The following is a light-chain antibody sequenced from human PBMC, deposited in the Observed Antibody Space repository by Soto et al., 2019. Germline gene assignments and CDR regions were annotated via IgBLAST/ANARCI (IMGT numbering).Light chain of an antibody. J-gene: IGKJ1*01. Sequence: EIVMTQSPVTLSVSPGERATLSCRASQSVNSNLAWYQQKPGQAPRLLIYAASTGATGIPARFSGSGSGSDFTLTISSLQPEDFAIYYCQQYNSYSPWTFGQGTKVDIK. CDR2: AAS. V-gene: IGKV3-15*01. CDR3: QQYNSYSPWT. CDR1: QSVNSN.